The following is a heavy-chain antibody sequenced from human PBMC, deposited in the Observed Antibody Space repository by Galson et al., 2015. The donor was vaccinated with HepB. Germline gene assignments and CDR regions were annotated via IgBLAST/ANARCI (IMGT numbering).Heavy chain of an antibody. J-gene: IGHJ6*02. Sequence: SLRLSCAASGFTFSSYAMHWVRQAPGKGLEYVSAISSNGGSTYYADSVKGRFTISRDNSKNTLYLQMSSLRAEDTAVYYCVKRGGEVRGSWGFQYYYGMDVWGQGTTVTVSS. CDR1: GFTFSSYA. CDR3: VKRGGEVRGSWGFQYYYGMDV. D-gene: IGHD3-10*01. CDR2: ISSNGGST. V-gene: IGHV3-64D*06.